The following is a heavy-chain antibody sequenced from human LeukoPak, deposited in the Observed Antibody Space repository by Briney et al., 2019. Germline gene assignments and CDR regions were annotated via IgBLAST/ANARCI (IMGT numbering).Heavy chain of an antibody. Sequence: GGSLRLSCAASGFIFSSYGMHWVRQAPGKGLEWVAVIWYDGSNKYYADSVKGRFTISRDNSKNTLYLQMNSLRAEDTAVYYCARVRYDSSGYYFDYWGQGTLVTVSS. CDR3: ARVRYDSSGYYFDY. CDR1: GFIFSSYG. J-gene: IGHJ4*02. D-gene: IGHD3-22*01. CDR2: IWYDGSNK. V-gene: IGHV3-33*01.